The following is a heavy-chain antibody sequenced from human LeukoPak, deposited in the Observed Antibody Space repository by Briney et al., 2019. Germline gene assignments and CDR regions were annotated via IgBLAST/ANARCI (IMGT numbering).Heavy chain of an antibody. CDR1: GFTVNNNF. D-gene: IGHD3-10*01. CDR2: IYSGGST. V-gene: IGHV3-66*01. CDR3: ARDTDYYGSGTLGYMDY. J-gene: IGHJ4*02. Sequence: GGSLRLCCAVSGFTVNNNFMSWVRQAPGKGLEWVSIIYSGGSTYYTDSVKGRFTISRDNSKNTVYLQMNSLRAEDTAVYYCARDTDYYGSGTLGYMDYWGQGTLVTVSS.